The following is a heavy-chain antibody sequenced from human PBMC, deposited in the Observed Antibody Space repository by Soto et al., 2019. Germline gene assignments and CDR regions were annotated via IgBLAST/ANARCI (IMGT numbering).Heavy chain of an antibody. CDR3: ARVISHRPPHNWFDP. CDR1: GYTFTSYA. D-gene: IGHD2-15*01. Sequence: ASVKVSCKASGYTFTSYAMHWVRQAPGQGLEGMGWINAGNGNTKYSQKFQGRVTITRDTSASTAYMELSSLRSEDTAVYYCARVISHRPPHNWFDPWGQGTLVTVSS. V-gene: IGHV1-3*01. CDR2: INAGNGNT. J-gene: IGHJ5*02.